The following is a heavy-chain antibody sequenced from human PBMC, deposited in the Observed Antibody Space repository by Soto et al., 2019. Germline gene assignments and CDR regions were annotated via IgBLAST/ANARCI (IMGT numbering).Heavy chain of an antibody. Sequence: SETLSLTCTVSGASMSSYYWTWIRQPPGKGLEWIGYMHYSGSTNYNPSLESRVTISVDTSKNLFSLRLSSVTAADTAVYYCAREDFSYGVDVWGQGTTVTVSS. CDR1: GASMSSYY. J-gene: IGHJ6*02. CDR3: AREDFSYGVDV. D-gene: IGHD3-3*01. V-gene: IGHV4-59*01. CDR2: MHYSGST.